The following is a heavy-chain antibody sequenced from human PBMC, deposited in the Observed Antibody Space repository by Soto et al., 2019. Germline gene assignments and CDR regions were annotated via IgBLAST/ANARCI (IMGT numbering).Heavy chain of an antibody. CDR1: GFTFSDYY. D-gene: IGHD3-3*01. Sequence: PGGSLRLSCAASGFTFSDYYMSWIRQAPGKGLEWVSDISSSSSYTNYADSVKGRFTISRDNSKNTLYLQMNSLRAEDMAVYYCAKDRITIFGVVTPPDYWGQGTLVTVSS. CDR2: ISSSSSYT. V-gene: IGHV3-11*05. J-gene: IGHJ4*02. CDR3: AKDRITIFGVVTPPDY.